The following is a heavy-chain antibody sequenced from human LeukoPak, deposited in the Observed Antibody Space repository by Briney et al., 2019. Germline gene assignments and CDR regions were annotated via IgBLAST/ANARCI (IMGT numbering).Heavy chain of an antibody. CDR3: VSFYETY. CDR1: GFIFSDYG. D-gene: IGHD2/OR15-2a*01. V-gene: IGHV3-30*03. CDR2: ISYDGSNE. J-gene: IGHJ4*02. Sequence: PGGSLRLSCAASGFIFSDYGMHWVRQAPGKGLEWVAFISYDGSNEYCADSVKGRFSVSRDDSKNTVYLQMNNLRAEDTAVYYCVSFYETYWGRGTLVTVSS.